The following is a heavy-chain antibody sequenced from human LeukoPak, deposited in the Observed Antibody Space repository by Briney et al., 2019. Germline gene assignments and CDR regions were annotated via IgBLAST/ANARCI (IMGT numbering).Heavy chain of an antibody. V-gene: IGHV3-23*01. J-gene: IGHJ6*04. CDR2: IRGSGGST. CDR3: AKDGEKGIVAARGYGDV. Sequence: QRGRSPRLSCAASGFTFSSYATSWDRQAPGEWRGWVSSIRGSGGSTYYASSVKGRFSISRHNSKYTLYLQIHSLRDEDTGVYYCAKDGEKGIVAARGYGDVWGEGTTVTVSS. D-gene: IGHD1-26*01. CDR1: GFTFSSYA.